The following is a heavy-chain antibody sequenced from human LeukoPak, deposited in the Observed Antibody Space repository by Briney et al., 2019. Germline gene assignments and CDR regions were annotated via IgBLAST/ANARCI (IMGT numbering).Heavy chain of an antibody. J-gene: IGHJ6*02. CDR3: ARDRPNYYDILTGPYGMDV. V-gene: IGHV1-69*04. CDR1: GGTFSSYA. CDR2: IIPILGIA. D-gene: IGHD3-9*01. Sequence: SVKISCKASGGTFSSYAISWVRQAPGQGLEWMGRIIPILGIANYAQKFQGRVTITADKSTSTAYMELSSLRSEDTAVYYCARDRPNYYDILTGPYGMDVWGQGTTVTVSS.